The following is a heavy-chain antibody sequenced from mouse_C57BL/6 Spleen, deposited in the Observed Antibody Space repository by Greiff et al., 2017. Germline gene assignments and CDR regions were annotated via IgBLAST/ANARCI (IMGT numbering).Heavy chain of an antibody. CDR3: ARWDDGYYSFAY. V-gene: IGHV1-76*01. CDR2: IYPGSGNT. CDR1: GYTFTDYY. D-gene: IGHD2-3*01. Sequence: QVQLQQSGAELVRPGASVKLSCKASGYTFTDYYINWVKQRPGQGLEWIARIYPGSGNTYSNEKFKGKATLTAEKSSSTAYMQLSSLTSEDSAVYFCARWDDGYYSFAYWGQGTLVTVSA. J-gene: IGHJ3*01.